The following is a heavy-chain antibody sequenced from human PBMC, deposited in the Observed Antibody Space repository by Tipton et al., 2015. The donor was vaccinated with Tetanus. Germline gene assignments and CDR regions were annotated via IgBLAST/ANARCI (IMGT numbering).Heavy chain of an antibody. CDR2: ITSSGTII. J-gene: IGHJ4*02. Sequence: SLRLSCAASGFTFSDYYLSWIRQAPGKGLEWVSYITSSGTIIHYADSVKGRFTVSRDNAKNSLYLQMNGLRVDDTAVYYCARDIDVPVTTLYFDYWGQGTLVTVSS. CDR1: GFTFSDYY. V-gene: IGHV3-11*01. CDR3: ARDIDVPVTTLYFDY. D-gene: IGHD1-1*01.